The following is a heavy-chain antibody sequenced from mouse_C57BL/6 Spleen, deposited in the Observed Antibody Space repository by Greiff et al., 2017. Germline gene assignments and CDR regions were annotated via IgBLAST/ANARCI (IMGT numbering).Heavy chain of an antibody. J-gene: IGHJ2*01. Sequence: AQLQQSGAELVKPGASVKISCKASGYAFSSYWMNWVKQRPGKGLEWIGQIYPGDGDTNYNGKFKGKATLTADKSSSTAYMQLSSLTSEDSAVYFCAREDTTVVADYWGQGTTLTVSS. CDR2: IYPGDGDT. CDR1: GYAFSSYW. D-gene: IGHD1-1*01. V-gene: IGHV1-80*01. CDR3: AREDTTVVADY.